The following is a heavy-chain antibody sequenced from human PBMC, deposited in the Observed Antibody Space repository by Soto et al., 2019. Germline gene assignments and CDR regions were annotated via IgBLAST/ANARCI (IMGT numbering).Heavy chain of an antibody. CDR1: EMTFRNYS. D-gene: IGHD5-12*01. V-gene: IGHV3-21*06. CDR3: ATSGVATGFDF. J-gene: IGHJ4*02. CDR2: ISSGGSYI. Sequence: GGSLRLSCAASEMTFRNYSMNWVRQAPGKGLEWVSSISSGGSYIYYADSGKGRFTISRDNAKNSLFLQMTSLRAEDTAVYYCATSGVATGFDFWGQGTLVTVSS.